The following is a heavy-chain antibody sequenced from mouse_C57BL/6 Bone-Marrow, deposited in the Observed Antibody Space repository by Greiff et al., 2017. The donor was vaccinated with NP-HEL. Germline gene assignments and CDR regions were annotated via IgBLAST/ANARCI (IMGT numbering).Heavy chain of an antibody. CDR3: ARRGYGHWYFDV. CDR2: INPSTGGT. CDR1: GYSFTGYY. Sequence: VQLKQSGPELVKPGASVKISCKASGYSFTGYYMNWVKQSPEKSLEWIGEINPSTGGTTYNQKFKAKATLTVDKSSSTAYMQLKSLTSEDSAVYYCARRGYGHWYFDVWGTGTTVTVSS. V-gene: IGHV1-42*01. J-gene: IGHJ1*03. D-gene: IGHD1-1*01.